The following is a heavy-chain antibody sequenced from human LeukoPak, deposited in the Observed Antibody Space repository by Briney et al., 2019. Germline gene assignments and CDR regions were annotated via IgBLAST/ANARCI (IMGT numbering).Heavy chain of an antibody. V-gene: IGHV4-59*01. J-gene: IGHJ5*02. D-gene: IGHD6-13*01. Sequence: SETLSLTCTVSGGSISSYYWSWIRQPPGKGLEWIGYIYYSGSTNYNPPLKSRVTISADTSKNQFSLKLSSVTAADTAVYYCARKSSSWDNWFDPWGQGTLVTVSS. CDR1: GGSISSYY. CDR2: IYYSGST. CDR3: ARKSSSWDNWFDP.